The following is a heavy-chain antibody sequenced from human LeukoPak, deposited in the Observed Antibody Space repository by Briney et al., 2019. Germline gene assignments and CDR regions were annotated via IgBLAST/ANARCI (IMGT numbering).Heavy chain of an antibody. CDR1: GGSFSGYY. D-gene: IGHD5-18*01. J-gene: IGHJ3*02. V-gene: IGHV4-34*01. CDR2: INHSGST. Sequence: PSETLSLTCAVYGGSFSGYYWSWIRQPPGKGLEWIGEINHSGSTNYNPSLKSRVTISVDTSKNQFSLKLSSVTAADTAVYYCARADTAMVRYAFDIWGQGTMVTVSS. CDR3: ARADTAMVRYAFDI.